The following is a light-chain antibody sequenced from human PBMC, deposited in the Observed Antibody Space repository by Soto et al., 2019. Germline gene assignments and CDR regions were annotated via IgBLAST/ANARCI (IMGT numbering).Light chain of an antibody. J-gene: IGLJ2*01. V-gene: IGLV1-44*01. CDR1: SSNIGSST. CDR2: GKN. CDR3: ASWDDSLNGVV. Sequence: QSVLTQPPSASGTPGQRVTISCSGSSSNIGSSTVSWYQQLPGTAPKLLMYGKNQRPSGVPARFSGSKSGTSASLAISGLQSEDEADYYCASWDDSLNGVVFGGGTQLTVL.